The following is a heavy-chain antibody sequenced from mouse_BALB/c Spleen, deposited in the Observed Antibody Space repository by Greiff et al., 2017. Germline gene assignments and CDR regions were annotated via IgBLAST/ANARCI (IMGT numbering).Heavy chain of an antibody. J-gene: IGHJ3*01. V-gene: IGHV5-12-2*01. D-gene: IGHD2-1*01. Sequence: EVQGVESGGGLVQPGGSLKLSCAASGFTFSSYTMSWVRQTPEKRLEWVAYISNGGGSTYYPDTVKGRFTISRDNAKNTLYLQMSSLKSEDTAMYYCARQNGNSWFAYWGQGTLVTVSA. CDR1: GFTFSSYT. CDR2: ISNGGGST. CDR3: ARQNGNSWFAY.